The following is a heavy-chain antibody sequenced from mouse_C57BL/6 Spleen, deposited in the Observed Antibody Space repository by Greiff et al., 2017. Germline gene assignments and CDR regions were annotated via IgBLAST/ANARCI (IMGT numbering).Heavy chain of an antibody. D-gene: IGHD2-1*01. J-gene: IGHJ1*03. CDR3: ARDYYGNYVGWYFDV. CDR1: GYSITSGYY. Sequence: ESGPGLVKPSQSLSLTCSVTGYSITSGYYWNWIRQFPGNKLEWMGYISDDGSNNYNPSLKNRISITRDTSKNQFFLKLNSVTTEDTATYYCARDYYGNYVGWYFDVWGTGTTVTVSS. CDR2: ISDDGSN. V-gene: IGHV3-6*01.